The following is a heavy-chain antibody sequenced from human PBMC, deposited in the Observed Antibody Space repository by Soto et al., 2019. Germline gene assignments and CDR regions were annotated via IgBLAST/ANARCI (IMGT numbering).Heavy chain of an antibody. J-gene: IGHJ6*02. V-gene: IGHV3-9*01. D-gene: IGHD6-19*01. Sequence: GGSLRLSCAASGFTFHNYAMHWVRQAPGKGLEWVAGISWNSGNIDFGDSVKGRFTISRDNAKNSLYLQMNSLRPDDTAVYYCARDQFSGWYSYGMAVWGQGTTVTVSS. CDR2: ISWNSGNI. CDR1: GFTFHNYA. CDR3: ARDQFSGWYSYGMAV.